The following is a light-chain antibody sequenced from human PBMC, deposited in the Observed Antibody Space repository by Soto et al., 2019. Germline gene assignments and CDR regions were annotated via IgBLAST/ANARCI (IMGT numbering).Light chain of an antibody. CDR2: GAS. J-gene: IGKJ3*01. Sequence: EIVLTQSPGTLSLSPGERATLSCRASQSVSSSYLAWYQQKPGQAPRLLIYGASSRATGIPDRFSGSGSGTDFPLTISRFESDDFAVYYCQQXGISLLTFGPGTKVDIK. CDR3: QQXGISLLT. V-gene: IGKV3-20*01. CDR1: QSVSSSY.